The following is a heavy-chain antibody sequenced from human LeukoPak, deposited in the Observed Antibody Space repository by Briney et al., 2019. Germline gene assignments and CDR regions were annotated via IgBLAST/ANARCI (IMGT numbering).Heavy chain of an antibody. J-gene: IGHJ4*02. V-gene: IGHV3-30*18. CDR1: GFTFSSYG. Sequence: GGSLRLSCAASGFTFSSYGIQWVRQAPGKGLELVAVISNDGSNTYYADSVKGPFTFSRDNPKHTLHLQMNSLSAEDTAVYHCAKEPGRWELEWGQGTLVTVSS. CDR3: AKEPGRWELE. D-gene: IGHD1-26*01. CDR2: ISNDGSNT.